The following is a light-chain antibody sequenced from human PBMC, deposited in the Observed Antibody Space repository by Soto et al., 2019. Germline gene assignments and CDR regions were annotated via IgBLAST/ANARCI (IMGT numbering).Light chain of an antibody. CDR3: QKYNSAPRT. V-gene: IGKV1-27*01. J-gene: IGKJ1*01. CDR2: SAS. Sequence: DIQMTQSPSSLSASVGDRVTITCRASQGISNYLGWSQQKPGTVPKLLIYSASTLQSGVPSRFSGSGSGTDFTLTISSLQPEDVATYYCQKYNSAPRTFGQGTKVELK. CDR1: QGISNY.